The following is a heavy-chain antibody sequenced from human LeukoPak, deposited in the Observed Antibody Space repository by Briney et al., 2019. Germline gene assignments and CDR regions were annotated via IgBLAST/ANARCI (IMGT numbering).Heavy chain of an antibody. J-gene: IGHJ4*02. Sequence: GGSLRLSCTASGFTFSNYAMSWVRQAPGKGLEWVSTISGSDGNTYCADSVKGRFTISRDNSKNTLYLQMNSLRVEDTAIYYCAKGRGYCTGGSCYSDYWGQGTLVTVSS. CDR2: ISGSDGNT. V-gene: IGHV3-23*01. CDR1: GFTFSNYA. CDR3: AKGRGYCTGGSCYSDY. D-gene: IGHD2-15*01.